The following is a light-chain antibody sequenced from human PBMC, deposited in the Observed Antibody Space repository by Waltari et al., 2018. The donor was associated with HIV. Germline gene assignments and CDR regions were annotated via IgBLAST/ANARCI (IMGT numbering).Light chain of an antibody. Sequence: SSELTQDPTVSVALGQTVKITCKGDHLRTYYESWYQQKPGQAPVLVSYGRNKRPSEISDRFSSSASRNTASLTITGGQAEDEADYYCKRRDRSGNLYIFGTGTTVTVL. V-gene: IGLV3-19*01. CDR2: GRN. J-gene: IGLJ1*01. CDR3: KRRDRSGNLYI. CDR1: HLRTYY.